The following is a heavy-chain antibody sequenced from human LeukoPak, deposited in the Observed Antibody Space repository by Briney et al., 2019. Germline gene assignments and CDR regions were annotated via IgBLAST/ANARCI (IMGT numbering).Heavy chain of an antibody. CDR1: GFTFSNYG. CDR3: VRVAVAGNLNNWFDP. Sequence: GGSLRLSCAASGFTFSNYGMHWVRRAPGKGLEWAAVIWYDGSNKYYADSVKGRFTISRDNSKNTLYLQMNSLRAEDTAVYYCVRVAVAGNLNNWFDPWGQGTLVTVSS. CDR2: IWYDGSNK. V-gene: IGHV3-33*01. J-gene: IGHJ5*02. D-gene: IGHD6-19*01.